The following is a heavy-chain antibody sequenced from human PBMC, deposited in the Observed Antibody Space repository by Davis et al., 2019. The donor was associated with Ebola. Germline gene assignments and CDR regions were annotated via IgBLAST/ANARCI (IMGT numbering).Heavy chain of an antibody. Sequence: ESLKISCAASGFTFSSYAMSWVRQPPGKGLEWIGEINHSGSTNYNPSLKSRVTISVDTSKNQFSLKLSSVTAADTAVYYCARGPKYYYDSSGYIPWGQGTLVTVSS. D-gene: IGHD3-22*01. CDR3: ARGPKYYYDSSGYIP. CDR2: INHSGST. V-gene: IGHV4-34*01. J-gene: IGHJ5*02. CDR1: GFTFSSYA.